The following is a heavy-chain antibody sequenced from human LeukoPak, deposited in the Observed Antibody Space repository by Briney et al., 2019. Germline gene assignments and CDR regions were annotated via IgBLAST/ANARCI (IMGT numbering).Heavy chain of an antibody. D-gene: IGHD5-12*01. Sequence: PSETLSLTCTVSGGSISSYYWSWIRQPPGKGLEWIGYIYYSGSTNYNPSLKSRVTISVDTSKNQFSLKLSSVTAADTAVYYCARGGAIVATIPYFDYWGQGTLVTVSS. CDR3: ARGGAIVATIPYFDY. CDR2: IYYSGST. V-gene: IGHV4-59*01. J-gene: IGHJ4*02. CDR1: GGSISSYY.